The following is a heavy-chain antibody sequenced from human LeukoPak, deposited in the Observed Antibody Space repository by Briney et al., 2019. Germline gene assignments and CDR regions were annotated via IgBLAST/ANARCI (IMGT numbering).Heavy chain of an antibody. CDR1: GYTFTGYY. D-gene: IGHD3-22*01. CDR2: INPNSGGT. CDR3: ARDKTYSSGYYHYYYTDV. V-gene: IGHV1-2*02. J-gene: IGHJ6*03. Sequence: ASVKVSCKASGYTFTGYYMHWVRQAPVQGLEWMGWINPNSGGTNYAQKFQGRVTMTRDTSISTAYMELSRLRSDDTAVYYCARDKTYSSGYYHYYYTDVWGKGTTVTVSS.